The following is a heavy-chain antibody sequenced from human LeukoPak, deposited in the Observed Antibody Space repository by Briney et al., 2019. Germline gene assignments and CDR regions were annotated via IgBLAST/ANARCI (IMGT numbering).Heavy chain of an antibody. V-gene: IGHV3-74*01. J-gene: IGHJ5*02. D-gene: IGHD3-22*01. CDR1: GFTFSSYW. CDR2: INSDGSST. CDR3: ARAISYDSSGPNWFDP. Sequence: PGGSLRLSCAASGFTFSSYWMHCVRQAPGKGLVWVSRINSDGSSTSYADSVKGRFTISRDNAKNTLYLQMNSLRAEDTAVYYCARAISYDSSGPNWFDPWGQGTLVTVSS.